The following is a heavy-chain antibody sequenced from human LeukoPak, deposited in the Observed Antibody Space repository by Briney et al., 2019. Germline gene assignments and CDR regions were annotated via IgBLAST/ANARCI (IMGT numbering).Heavy chain of an antibody. Sequence: TSETLSLTCTVSGGSISSFYWSWIRQFPGKGLEWIGYIYHSGSTNYNPSLKSRVSISLDTSKSQFSLRLTSVTAADTAVYYCASLWEYYFDHWGQGAQVTVSS. V-gene: IGHV4-59*08. CDR2: IYHSGST. J-gene: IGHJ4*02. CDR3: ASLWEYYFDH. CDR1: GGSISSFY. D-gene: IGHD1-26*01.